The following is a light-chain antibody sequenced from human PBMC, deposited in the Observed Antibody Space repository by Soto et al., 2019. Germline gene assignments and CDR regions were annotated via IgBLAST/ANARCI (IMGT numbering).Light chain of an antibody. CDR2: GNS. CDR1: TFD. V-gene: IGLV1-40*01. Sequence: QSVLTQPPSVSGAPGQTVTISCTGATFDVHWYQQLPGTAPKLLIYGNSNRPSGVPDRFSGSKSGTSASLAITGLQAEDEADYYCQSYDSSLSGSVFGTGTKLTVL. CDR3: QSYDSSLSGSV. J-gene: IGLJ1*01.